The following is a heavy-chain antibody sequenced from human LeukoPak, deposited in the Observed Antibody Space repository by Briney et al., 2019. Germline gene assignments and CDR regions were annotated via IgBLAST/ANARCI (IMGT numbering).Heavy chain of an antibody. CDR2: IYHSGST. J-gene: IGHJ4*02. CDR3: ARLPYSSNWYYFDY. D-gene: IGHD6-13*01. V-gene: IGHV4-38-2*01. Sequence: SETLSLTCAVSGFSISNGYYWGWIRQPPGKGLEWIGSIYHSGSTYYSPSLTSRVTISIDTSKNQLSLKLSSVTAADTAVYYCARLPYSSNWYYFDYWGQGALVTVSS. CDR1: GFSISNGYY.